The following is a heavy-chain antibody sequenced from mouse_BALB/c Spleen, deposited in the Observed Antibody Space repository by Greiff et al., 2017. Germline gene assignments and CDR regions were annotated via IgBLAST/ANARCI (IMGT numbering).Heavy chain of an antibody. CDR2: INPSTGYT. J-gene: IGHJ3*01. V-gene: IGHV1-7*01. Sequence: VHLVESGAELAKPGASVKMSCKASGYTFTSYWMHWVKQRPGQGLEWIGYINPSTGYTEYNQKFKDKATLTADKSSSTAYMQLSSLTSEDSAVYYCARRGDYDGPWFAYWGQGTLVTVSA. CDR3: ARRGDYDGPWFAY. CDR1: GYTFTSYW. D-gene: IGHD2-4*01.